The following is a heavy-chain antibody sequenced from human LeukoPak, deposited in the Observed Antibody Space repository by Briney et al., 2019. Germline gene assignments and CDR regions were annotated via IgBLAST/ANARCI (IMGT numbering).Heavy chain of an antibody. J-gene: IGHJ6*03. V-gene: IGHV4-34*01. D-gene: IGHD5-12*01. CDR3: ASGHSGYELDYYYYYMDV. CDR1: SGSFTGFY. CDR2: INHNGGT. Sequence: PSETLSLTCAVYSGSFTGFYWSWIRQSPGRGLEWIGEINHNGGTNYTPSLKSRVTISVDTSKNQFSLKLSSVTAADTAVYYCASGHSGYELDYYYYYMDVWGKGTTVTVSS.